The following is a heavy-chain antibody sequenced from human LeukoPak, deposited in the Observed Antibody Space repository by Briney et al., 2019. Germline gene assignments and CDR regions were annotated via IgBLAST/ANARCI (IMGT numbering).Heavy chain of an antibody. Sequence: GGSLRLSCAAAGCAFSTYAMTWVRQAPEKGLQWVSTISTSGRATYYADSVEGRFTISRDNSNSTLFLQLNSLRPEDTAVYYCAKELKVGATIFDSWGQGTLVTVSS. V-gene: IGHV3-23*01. D-gene: IGHD1-26*01. CDR3: AKELKVGATIFDS. J-gene: IGHJ4*02. CDR2: ISTSGRAT. CDR1: GCAFSTYA.